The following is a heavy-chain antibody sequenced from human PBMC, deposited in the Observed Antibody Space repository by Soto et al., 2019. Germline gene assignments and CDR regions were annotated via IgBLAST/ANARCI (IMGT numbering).Heavy chain of an antibody. CDR3: AKAHLRYFDWLLPYYYYGMDV. CDR1: GFTFSSYS. V-gene: IGHV3-48*01. CDR2: IRGSPCTI. D-gene: IGHD3-9*01. J-gene: IGHJ6*02. Sequence: PGGSLRLSCAASGFTFSSYSMNWVRQAPGKGLEWVSYIRGSPCTIHYADSVRGRFTISRDNSKNTLYLQMNSLRAEDTAVYYCAKAHLRYFDWLLPYYYYGMDVWGQGTTVTVSS.